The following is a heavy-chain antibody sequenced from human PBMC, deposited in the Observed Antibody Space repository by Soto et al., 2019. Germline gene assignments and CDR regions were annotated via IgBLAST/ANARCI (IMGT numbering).Heavy chain of an antibody. J-gene: IGHJ6*02. CDR1: GYSFTSYW. CDR3: ARRTIAASLSDYYYYCMDV. V-gene: IGHV5-10-1*01. Sequence: GEPLKISCKGSGYSFTSYWISWVRQMPGKGLEWMGRNDPSDSYTNYSPSFQRHVTISADKSISTAYLQWSSLKASDTAMYYCARRTIAASLSDYYYYCMDVWGQRTTVTVPS. D-gene: IGHD6-6*01. CDR2: NDPSDSYT.